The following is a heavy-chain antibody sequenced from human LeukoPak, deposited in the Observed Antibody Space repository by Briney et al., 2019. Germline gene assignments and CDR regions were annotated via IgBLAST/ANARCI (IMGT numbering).Heavy chain of an antibody. CDR2: IYYSGST. CDR3: ARLPEGDYYDSSGTFVY. CDR1: GGSISSSSYY. Sequence: SETLSLTCTVSGGSISSSSYYWGWIRQPPGKGLEWIGSIYYSGSTYYNPSLKSRVTISVDTSKNQFSLKLSSVTAADTAVYYCARLPEGDYYDSSGTFVYWGQGTLVTVSS. D-gene: IGHD3-22*01. J-gene: IGHJ4*02. V-gene: IGHV4-39*01.